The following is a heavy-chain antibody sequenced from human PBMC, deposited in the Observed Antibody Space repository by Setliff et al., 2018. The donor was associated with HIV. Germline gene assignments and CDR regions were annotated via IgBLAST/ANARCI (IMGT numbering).Heavy chain of an antibody. J-gene: IGHJ3*02. D-gene: IGHD6-19*01. CDR1: GDSISTDY. V-gene: IGHV4-59*12. Sequence: SEILSLTCTVSGDSISTDYWTWIRQPPGKGLEWIGYIYNSASTSYNPSLKSRVTISVDTSKNQFSLKLSSVTAADTAVYYCARDLSSVYAFDIWGQGTMVTVSS. CDR2: IYNSAST. CDR3: ARDLSSVYAFDI.